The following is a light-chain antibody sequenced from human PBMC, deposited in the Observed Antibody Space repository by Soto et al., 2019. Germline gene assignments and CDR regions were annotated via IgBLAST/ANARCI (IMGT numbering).Light chain of an antibody. J-gene: IGKJ4*01. CDR3: QPYNIYPLI. V-gene: IGKV1-5*03. CDR1: QSISSW. CDR2: KAS. Sequence: DIQMTQSPSTLSASVGDRVTITCRASQSISSWLAWYQQKPGKAPKLPIYKASSLESGVPSRFSGSGSGTEFTLTISSLQPDDFATYYCQPYNIYPLIFGGGTQVEIK.